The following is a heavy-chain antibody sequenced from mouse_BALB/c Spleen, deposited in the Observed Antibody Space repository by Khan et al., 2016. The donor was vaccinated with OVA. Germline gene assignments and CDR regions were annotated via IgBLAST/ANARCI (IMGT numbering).Heavy chain of an antibody. D-gene: IGHD2-10*02. Sequence: VQLQESGAELVRPGASVRLSCKASGYTFSSYYMYWVKQRPGQGLEWIGGINPSNGGPNFNEKFKTKATLTVDRSSSTAYMHLSSLTSEDSAVYYCTRSGYGNPFAYWGQGTLVTVSP. CDR3: TRSGYGNPFAY. J-gene: IGHJ3*01. V-gene: IGHV1S81*02. CDR1: GYTFSSYY. CDR2: INPSNGGP.